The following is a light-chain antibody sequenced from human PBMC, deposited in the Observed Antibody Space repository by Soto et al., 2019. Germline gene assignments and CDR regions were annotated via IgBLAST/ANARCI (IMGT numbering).Light chain of an antibody. Sequence: QSALTQPPSASGSPGQSVTISCTGTSSDVGGYNLVSWYQQHPGKAPKLMIYEGSKRPSGVSNRFSGSKSGNTASLTISGLQAEDEADYYCCSYAGSSTGVFGGGTKVTVL. V-gene: IGLV2-23*01. CDR1: SSDVGGYNL. CDR2: EGS. J-gene: IGLJ3*02. CDR3: CSYAGSSTGV.